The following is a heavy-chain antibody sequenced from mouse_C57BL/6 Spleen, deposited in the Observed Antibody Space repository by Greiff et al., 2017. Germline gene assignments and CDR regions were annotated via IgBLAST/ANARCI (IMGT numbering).Heavy chain of an antibody. CDR3: AREGDDGEVYYAMDY. J-gene: IGHJ4*01. V-gene: IGHV1-64*01. CDR2: IHPNSGST. Sequence: QVQLQQPGAELVKPGASVKLSCKASGYTFTSYWMHWVKQRPGQGLEWIGMIHPNSGSTNYNEKFKSKATLTVDKSSSTAYMQLSSLTSEDSAVXYCAREGDDGEVYYAMDYWGQGTSVTVSS. D-gene: IGHD2-12*01. CDR1: GYTFTSYW.